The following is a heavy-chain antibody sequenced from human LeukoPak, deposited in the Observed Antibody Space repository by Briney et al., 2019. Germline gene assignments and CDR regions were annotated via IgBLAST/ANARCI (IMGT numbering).Heavy chain of an antibody. CDR3: TTVRGRDDN. V-gene: IGHV4-59*01. Sequence: SETLSLTCSVSGDSISNYHWAWIRQPPGKGLEWIGQVYPSGLIKCNPYLQSRVTMSVDSSKNQFSLKLTSVTSADTAMYYCTTVRGRDDNWGQGTLVTVSS. CDR2: VYPSGLI. J-gene: IGHJ4*02. D-gene: IGHD3-10*01. CDR1: GDSISNYH.